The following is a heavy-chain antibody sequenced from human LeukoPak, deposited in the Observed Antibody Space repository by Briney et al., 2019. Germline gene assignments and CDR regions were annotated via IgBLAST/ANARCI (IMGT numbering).Heavy chain of an antibody. J-gene: IGHJ5*02. Sequence: ASVTVSCKASGYTFTSYGISRVRQAPGQGLEWMGWISAYNGNTNYAQKLQGRVTMTTDTSTSTAYMELRSLRSDDTAVYYCARSRQYCSSTSCYGVRWFDPWGQGTLVTVSS. CDR3: ARSRQYCSSTSCYGVRWFDP. V-gene: IGHV1-18*01. D-gene: IGHD2-2*01. CDR1: GYTFTSYG. CDR2: ISAYNGNT.